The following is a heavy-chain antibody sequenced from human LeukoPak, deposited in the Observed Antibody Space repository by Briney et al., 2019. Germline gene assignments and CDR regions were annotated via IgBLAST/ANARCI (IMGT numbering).Heavy chain of an antibody. CDR3: ARQDYDILTWYYFDY. D-gene: IGHD3-9*01. J-gene: IGHJ4*02. CDR1: GGTFSSYA. CDR2: IIPIFGTA. Sequence: GASVKVSCKASGGTFSSYAISWVRQAPGQGLEWMGGIIPIFGTANYAQKLQGRVTITTDESTSTAYMELSSLRSEDTAVYYCARQDYDILTWYYFDYWGQGTLVTVSS. V-gene: IGHV1-69*05.